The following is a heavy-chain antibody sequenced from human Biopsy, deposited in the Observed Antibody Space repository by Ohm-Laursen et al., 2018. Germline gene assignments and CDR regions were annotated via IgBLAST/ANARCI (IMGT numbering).Heavy chain of an antibody. V-gene: IGHV3-73*01. CDR3: TRNGDGGNWDDFDY. Sequence: GSLRLSCAASGFTFNGCAMHWVRQASGKGLEWVGHIRDKANNYATAYAASVKGRFTISRDDSENTVYLQMSSLTTEDTAVYYCTRNGDGGNWDDFDYWGQGTLVTVSS. D-gene: IGHD4-23*01. CDR2: IRDKANNYAT. CDR1: GFTFNGCA. J-gene: IGHJ4*02.